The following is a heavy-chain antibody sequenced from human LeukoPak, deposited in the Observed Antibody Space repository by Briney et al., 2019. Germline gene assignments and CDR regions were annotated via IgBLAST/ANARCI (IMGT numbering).Heavy chain of an antibody. V-gene: IGHV1-69*06. CDR3: ARGDHPDCSSTSCYGAF. J-gene: IGHJ4*02. CDR2: IIPIFSRP. D-gene: IGHD2-2*01. CDR1: VGSFTTFA. Sequence: SVKVSCKASVGSFTTFAINWVRQTPRQGLEWMGGIIPIFSRPNYAQKSQVRVTITADKATSTSYMELTSLTSEDTAVYYCARGDHPDCSSTSCYGAFWGQGTLVTVSS.